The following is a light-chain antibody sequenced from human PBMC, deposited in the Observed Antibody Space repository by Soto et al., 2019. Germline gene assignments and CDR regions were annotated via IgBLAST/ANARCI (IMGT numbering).Light chain of an antibody. CDR3: CSYAGGSTFVV. J-gene: IGLJ2*01. CDR1: SSDVGSYNL. V-gene: IGLV2-23*02. Sequence: QSALTQPASVSGSPGQSITISCTGTSSDVGSYNLVSWYQQHPGKAPKLMIYEVSKRHSGVSNRFSGSKSCNTASLTISGLQAEDEADYYCCSYAGGSTFVVFGGGTKLTVL. CDR2: EVS.